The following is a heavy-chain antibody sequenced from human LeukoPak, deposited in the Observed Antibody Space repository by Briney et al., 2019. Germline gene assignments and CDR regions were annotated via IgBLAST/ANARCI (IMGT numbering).Heavy chain of an antibody. J-gene: IGHJ4*02. CDR1: GYTFTSYY. Sequence: SVKVSCKASGYTFTSYYMHWVRQAPGQGLEWMGGIMSMFGTAKYAQKFQGRVTITADESTSTAYMELSSLRSEDTAVYYCARGREIPAIGLDYWGQGTLVTVSS. V-gene: IGHV1-69*13. CDR3: ARGREIPAIGLDY. CDR2: IMSMFGTA. D-gene: IGHD5-18*01.